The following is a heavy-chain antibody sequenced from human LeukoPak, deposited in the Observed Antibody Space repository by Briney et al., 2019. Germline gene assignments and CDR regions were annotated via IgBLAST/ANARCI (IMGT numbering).Heavy chain of an antibody. D-gene: IGHD3-10*01. CDR1: GYTFSTYS. Sequence: ASVKVSCKASGYTFSTYSMNWVRQAPGQGLEWMGWINTNTGNPTYAQGFTGRFVFSLDTSVSTACLQISSLKAEDTAVYYCARSGGFGELLQISYYFDYWGQGTLVTVSS. CDR2: INTNTGNP. J-gene: IGHJ4*02. V-gene: IGHV7-4-1*02. CDR3: ARSGGFGELLQISYYFDY.